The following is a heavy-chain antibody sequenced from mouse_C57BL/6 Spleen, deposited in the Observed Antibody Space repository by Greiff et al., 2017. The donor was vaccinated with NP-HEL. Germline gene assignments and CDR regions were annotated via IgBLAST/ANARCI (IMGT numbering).Heavy chain of an antibody. Sequence: QVQLQQPGAELVRPGSSVKLSCKASGYTFTSYWMDWVKQRPGQGLEWIGNIYPSDSETHYNQKFKDKATLTVDKSSSTAYMQLSSLTSEESAVYYCARRGYDYDGFAYWGQGTLVTVSA. V-gene: IGHV1-61*01. D-gene: IGHD2-4*01. J-gene: IGHJ3*01. CDR2: IYPSDSET. CDR1: GYTFTSYW. CDR3: ARRGYDYDGFAY.